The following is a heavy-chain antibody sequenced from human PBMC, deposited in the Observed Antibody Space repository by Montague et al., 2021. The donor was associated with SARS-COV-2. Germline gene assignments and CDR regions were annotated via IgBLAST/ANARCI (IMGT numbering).Heavy chain of an antibody. V-gene: IGHV4-59*01. J-gene: IGHJ6*03. CDR2: IYYSGST. CDR3: ARVVGDYDFWSGQYYYYYYMDV. Sequence: SETLSLTCTVSGGSISSYYWSWIRQPLGKGLEWIGDIYYSGSTNYNPSLKSRVTISVDTSKNQFSLKLSSVTAADTAVYSCARVVGDYDFWSGQYYYYYYMDVWGQGTTVTVSS. D-gene: IGHD3-3*01. CDR1: GGSISSYY.